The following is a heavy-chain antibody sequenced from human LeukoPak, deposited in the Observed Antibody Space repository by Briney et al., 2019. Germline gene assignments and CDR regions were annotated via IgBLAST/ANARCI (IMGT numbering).Heavy chain of an antibody. J-gene: IGHJ6*03. D-gene: IGHD3-22*01. Sequence: SGGSLRLSCAAAGFTFNSNGMHWGRKAPGRGEWGVALIWDVRSNKYYADSVKGRFTISRDNSKNTLYLQMNSLRAEDTAVYYCAKAGDNSGYYPAFYYYMDVWGRGTTVTVSS. CDR1: GFTFNSNG. CDR2: IWDVRSNK. V-gene: IGHV3-33*03. CDR3: AKAGDNSGYYPAFYYYMDV.